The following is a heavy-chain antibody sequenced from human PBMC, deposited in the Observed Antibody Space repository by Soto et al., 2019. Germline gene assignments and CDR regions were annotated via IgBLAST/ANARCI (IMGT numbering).Heavy chain of an antibody. V-gene: IGHV3-33*01. CDR2: IWYDGSNK. J-gene: IGHJ4*02. D-gene: IGHD6-13*01. CDR3: ARAQAAYRSSWYRVY. CDR1: GFTFSSYG. Sequence: GGSLRLSCAASGFTFSSYGMHWVRQAPGKGLEWVAVIWYDGSNKNYVDSVKGRFSISRDNSKNTLSLQMDSLRAEDTAVYYCARAQAAYRSSWYRVYWGQGTLVTVSS.